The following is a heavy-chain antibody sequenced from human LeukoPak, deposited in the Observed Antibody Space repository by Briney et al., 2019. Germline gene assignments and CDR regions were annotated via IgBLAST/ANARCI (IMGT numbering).Heavy chain of an antibody. CDR1: GDSISSGGYS. Sequence: PSETLSLTCAVSGDSISSGGYSWSWIRQTPGKGLEWIAYIHDSGSTYNNPSLKSRLSISIDTSKNQFSLRLNSVTAADTAVYYCARAYSSSWYHNWFDPWGQGTLVTVSS. V-gene: IGHV4-30-4*07. CDR2: IHDSGST. D-gene: IGHD6-13*01. J-gene: IGHJ5*02. CDR3: ARAYSSSWYHNWFDP.